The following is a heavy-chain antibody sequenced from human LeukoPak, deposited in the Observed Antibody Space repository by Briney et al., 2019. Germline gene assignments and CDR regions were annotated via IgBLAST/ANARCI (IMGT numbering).Heavy chain of an antibody. D-gene: IGHD5-18*01. J-gene: IGHJ4*02. CDR2: IIPIFGTA. CDR3: ARNLPGYSYGYHHDY. CDR1: GGTFSSYA. Sequence: SVKVSCKASGGTFSSYAISWVRQAPGQGLEWMGGIIPIFGTANYAQKFQGRVTITADESTSTAYMELSSLRSEDTAVYYCARNLPGYSYGYHHDYWGQGTLVTVSS. V-gene: IGHV1-69*13.